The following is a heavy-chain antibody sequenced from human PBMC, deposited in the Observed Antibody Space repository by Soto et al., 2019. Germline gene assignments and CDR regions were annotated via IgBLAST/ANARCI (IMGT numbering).Heavy chain of an antibody. D-gene: IGHD2-2*01. CDR1: GDSISRDKW. Sequence: SLTCAVSGDSISRDKWWSWVRQPPGRGLVWIWEVYHSVSTNYNPSVKRRVIIALDKSKNQFPLKLSSVTDADTAVYYCARVPDRWGQGTLVTVSS. V-gene: IGHV4-4*02. J-gene: IGHJ5*02. CDR2: VYHSVST. CDR3: ARVPDR.